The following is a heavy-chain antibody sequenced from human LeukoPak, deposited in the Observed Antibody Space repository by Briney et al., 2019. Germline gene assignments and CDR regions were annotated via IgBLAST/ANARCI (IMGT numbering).Heavy chain of an antibody. D-gene: IGHD3-10*01. CDR3: ASKGWVRGVNFDY. CDR2: VYYAGST. V-gene: IGHV4-39*07. Sequence: WVRQPPGKGLEWIGCVYYAGSTYYNPSLKSRVTISVDTSKNQFSLKLSSVTAADTAVYYCASKGWVRGVNFDYWGQGTLVTVSS. J-gene: IGHJ4*02.